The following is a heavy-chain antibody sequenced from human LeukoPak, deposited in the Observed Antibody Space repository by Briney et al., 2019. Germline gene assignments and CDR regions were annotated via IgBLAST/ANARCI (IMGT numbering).Heavy chain of an antibody. V-gene: IGHV3-30*02. CDR3: AIDFNRDDFWSGFSYYMDV. J-gene: IGHJ6*03. CDR1: GFTFSSYG. Sequence: PGGSLRLSCAASGFTFSSYGMHWVRQAPGKGLEWVAFIRYDGSNKYYADSVKGRFTISRDNSKNTLYLQMNSLRAEDTAVYYCAIDFNRDDFWSGFSYYMDVWGKGTTVTVSS. CDR2: IRYDGSNK. D-gene: IGHD3-3*01.